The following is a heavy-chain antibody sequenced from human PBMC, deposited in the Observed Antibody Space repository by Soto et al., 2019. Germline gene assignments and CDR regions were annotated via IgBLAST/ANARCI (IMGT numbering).Heavy chain of an antibody. J-gene: IGHJ5*01. CDR2: IYHSGST. V-gene: IGHV4-30-2*05. Sequence: TSETLSLTCAASGGSISSGGYSWRWIRQPPGKGLEWIGYIYHSGSTYYNPSLKSRITINPDTSKNQFSLHLNSVTPEDTAVYYCVRLIGNSWLDFWGQGTLVTVS. CDR1: GGSISSGGYS. CDR3: VRLIGNSWLDF. D-gene: IGHD1-26*01.